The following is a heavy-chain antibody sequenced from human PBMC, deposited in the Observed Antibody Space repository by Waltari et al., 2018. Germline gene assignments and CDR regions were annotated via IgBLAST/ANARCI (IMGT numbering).Heavy chain of an antibody. CDR1: GFPFSMHG. V-gene: IGHV3-48*02. D-gene: IGHD3-10*01. J-gene: IGHJ4*02. CDR2: ISSSSGSI. Sequence: EVQLVESGGGLVHPGGSLRLSCAASGFPFSMHGMNWVRQAPGKGLEWLSYISSSSGSIYYADSVKGRFTISRDNAKNSLYLQMNSLRDEDTAVYYCARAGEMGDYWGQGTLDNVSS. CDR3: ARAGEMGDY.